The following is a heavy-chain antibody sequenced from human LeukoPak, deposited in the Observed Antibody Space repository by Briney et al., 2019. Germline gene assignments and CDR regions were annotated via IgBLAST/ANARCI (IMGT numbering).Heavy chain of an antibody. V-gene: IGHV1-2*02. Sequence: GASVKVSCKASGYTFTGYYMHWVRQAPGQGLEWMGWINPNSGGTNYAQKFQGRVTMTRDTSISTGYMELSRLRSDDTAVYYCARVLRRYCSGGSCYGYWGQGTLVTVSS. D-gene: IGHD2-15*01. CDR2: INPNSGGT. J-gene: IGHJ4*02. CDR3: ARVLRRYCSGGSCYGY. CDR1: GYTFTGYY.